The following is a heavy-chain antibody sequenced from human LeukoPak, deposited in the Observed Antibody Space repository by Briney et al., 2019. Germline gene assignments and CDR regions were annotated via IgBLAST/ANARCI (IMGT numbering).Heavy chain of an antibody. V-gene: IGHV3-21*01. J-gene: IGHJ4*02. CDR1: GFTFSGYS. D-gene: IGHD3-22*01. Sequence: GGSLRLSCAASGFTFSGYSVNWVRQAPGKGLEWVSSISSSSSYIYYADSVKGRFTISRDNAKNSLYLQMNSLRAEDSAVYYCARDLNDYYSYYFDYWGQGTLVTVSS. CDR2: ISSSSSYI. CDR3: ARDLNDYYSYYFDY.